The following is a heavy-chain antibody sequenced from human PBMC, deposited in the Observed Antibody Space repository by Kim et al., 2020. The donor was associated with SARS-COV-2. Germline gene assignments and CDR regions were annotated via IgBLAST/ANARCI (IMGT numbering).Heavy chain of an antibody. CDR3: AQMYDFWSGYDAFPI. CDR2: IYYSGST. V-gene: IGHV4-39*01. CDR1: GGSISSSSYY. J-gene: IGHJ3*02. Sequence: SETLSLTCTVSGGSISSSSYYWGWIRQPPGKGLEWIGSIYYSGSTYYNPSLKSRVTISVDTSKNQFSLKLSSVTAADTAVYYCAQMYDFWSGYDAFPIWGQGTMVTVSS. D-gene: IGHD3-3*01.